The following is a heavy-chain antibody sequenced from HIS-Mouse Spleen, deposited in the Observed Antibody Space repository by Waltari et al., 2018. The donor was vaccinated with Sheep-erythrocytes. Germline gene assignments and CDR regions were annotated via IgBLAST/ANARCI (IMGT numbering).Heavy chain of an antibody. CDR1: GCSISSSSYY. CDR3: ARLYYYDSSGYYFDY. CDR2: IYYSGGT. D-gene: IGHD3-22*01. Sequence: QLQLQESGPGLVKPSETLSLTCTVSGCSISSSSYYWGWIRQPPGKGLEWIGSIYYSGGTYYNPSLKSRVTISVDTSKNQFSLKLSSVTAADTAVYYCARLYYYDSSGYYFDYWGQGTLVTVSS. J-gene: IGHJ4*02. V-gene: IGHV4-39*01.